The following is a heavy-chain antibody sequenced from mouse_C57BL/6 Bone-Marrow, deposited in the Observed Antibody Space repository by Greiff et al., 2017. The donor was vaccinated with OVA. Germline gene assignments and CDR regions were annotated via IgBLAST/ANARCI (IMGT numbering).Heavy chain of an antibody. V-gene: IGHV5-17*01. CDR3: ARGATTVRAMDY. J-gene: IGHJ4*01. Sequence: EVKLVESGGGLVKPGGSLKLSCAASGFTFSDYGMHWVRQAPEKGLEWVAYISSGSSTVYYADTVTGRFTISRDNAKNTLFLQMTSLRAEDTAMYYCARGATTVRAMDYWGQGTSVTVSS. CDR1: GFTFSDYG. CDR2: ISSGSSTV. D-gene: IGHD1-1*01.